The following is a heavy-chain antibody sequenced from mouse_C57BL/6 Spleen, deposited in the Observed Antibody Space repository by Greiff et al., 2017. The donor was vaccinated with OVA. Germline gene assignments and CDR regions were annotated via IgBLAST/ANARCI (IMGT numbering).Heavy chain of an antibody. CDR1: GYTFTSYT. D-gene: IGHD2-3*01. CDR3: AREIDGYYS. J-gene: IGHJ2*01. CDR2: INPSSGYT. V-gene: IGHV1-4*01. Sequence: VKLMESGAELARPGASVKMSCKASGYTFTSYTMHWVKQRPGQGLEWIGYINPSSGYTKYNQKFKDKATLTADKSSSTAYMQLSSLTSEDSAVYYGAREIDGYYSWGKGTTLTVAS.